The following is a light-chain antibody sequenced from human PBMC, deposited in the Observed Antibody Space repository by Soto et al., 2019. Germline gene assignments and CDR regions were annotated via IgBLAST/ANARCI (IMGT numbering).Light chain of an antibody. V-gene: IGKV1-8*01. CDR2: AAS. Sequence: AIRMTQSPSSFSASTRDRVTITCRASQGISSYLAWYQPKPGKAPKLLIYAASTLQSGVPSRFSGSGSGTDFTLTLSFLQSEDFASYYCQQYYSYPLTFGGGTKVEIK. CDR1: QGISSY. J-gene: IGKJ4*01. CDR3: QQYYSYPLT.